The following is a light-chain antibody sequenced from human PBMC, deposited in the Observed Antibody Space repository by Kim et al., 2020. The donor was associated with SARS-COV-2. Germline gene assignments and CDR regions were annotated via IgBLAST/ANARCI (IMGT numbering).Light chain of an antibody. CDR1: KLEDKY. V-gene: IGLV3-1*01. CDR3: QAWDSSTVVV. J-gene: IGLJ2*01. CDR2: QDS. Sequence: VSQGQTASITCSGDKLEDKYACWYQQKPGQSPVLVIYQDSKRPSGIPERFSGSNSGNTATLTISGTQAMDEADYYCQAWDSSTVVVFGGGTQLTVL.